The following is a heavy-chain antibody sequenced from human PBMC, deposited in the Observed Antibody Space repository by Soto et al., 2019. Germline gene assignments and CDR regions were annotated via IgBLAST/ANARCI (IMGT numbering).Heavy chain of an antibody. CDR3: ARGVAPYYFDY. Sequence: QVQLVQSGAEEKKPGASVKVSCKASGYTFTSYTMHWVRQAPGQRLEWMGWINAGNGNTKYSQKFQGRVTITRDTSASTAYMELSSLRSEDTAVYYCARGVAPYYFDYWGQGTLVTVSS. D-gene: IGHD2-15*01. CDR2: INAGNGNT. CDR1: GYTFTSYT. V-gene: IGHV1-3*05. J-gene: IGHJ4*02.